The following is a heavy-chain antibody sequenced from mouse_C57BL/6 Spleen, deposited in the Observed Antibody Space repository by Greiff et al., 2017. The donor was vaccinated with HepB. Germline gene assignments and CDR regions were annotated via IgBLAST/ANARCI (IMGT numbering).Heavy chain of an antibody. J-gene: IGHJ1*03. CDR1: GYTFTSYW. V-gene: IGHV1-69*01. CDR2: IDPSDSYT. Sequence: QVQLQQPGAELVMPGASVKLSCKASGYTFTSYWMHWVKQRPGQGLEWIGEIDPSDSYTNYNQKLKGKSTFTVDKSYSTAYMQLSILTSENSAVYFFTRRHGTLWGTGTTVTVSS. D-gene: IGHD3-1*01. CDR3: TRRHGTL.